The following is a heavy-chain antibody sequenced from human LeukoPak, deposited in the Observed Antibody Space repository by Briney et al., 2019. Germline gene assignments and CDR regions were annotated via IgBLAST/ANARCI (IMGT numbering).Heavy chain of an antibody. J-gene: IGHJ5*02. CDR1: GFTFSTYW. CDR3: ARGYADYVSWFDR. Sequence: PGGSLRFSCAASGFTFSTYWMSWVRQAPGKGLEWVANIKQDGSAKYYVDSVKGRFTISRDNAKNSLYLQMNSLRVEDTALYYCARGYADYVSWFDRWGQRTLVTVSS. D-gene: IGHD4-17*01. CDR2: IKQDGSAK. V-gene: IGHV3-7*01.